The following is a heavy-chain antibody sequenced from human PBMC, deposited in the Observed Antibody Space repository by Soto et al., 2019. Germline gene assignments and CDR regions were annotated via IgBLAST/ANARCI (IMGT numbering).Heavy chain of an antibody. J-gene: IGHJ4*02. CDR3: ARELELLADY. CDR1: GGSVSSGSYY. V-gene: IGHV4-61*01. Sequence: SETLSLTCTVSGGSVSSGSYYWSWIRQPPGKGLEWIGYIYYSGSTNYNPSLKSRVTISVDTSKNQFSLKLSSVTAADTAVYYCARELELLADYWGQGTLVTVSS. CDR2: IYYSGST. D-gene: IGHD1-7*01.